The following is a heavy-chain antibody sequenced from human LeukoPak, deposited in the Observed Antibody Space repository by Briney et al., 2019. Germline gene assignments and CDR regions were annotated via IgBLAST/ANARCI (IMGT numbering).Heavy chain of an antibody. CDR1: GGSISSYY. CDR3: ARDLYSSSSGWFDP. CDR2: IYYSGST. J-gene: IGHJ5*02. D-gene: IGHD6-6*01. V-gene: IGHV4-59*01. Sequence: SSETLSLTCTVSGGSISSYYWSWIRQPPGKGLEWIGYIYYSGSTNYNPSLKSRVTISVDTSKNQFSLKLSSVTAADTAVYYCARDLYSSSSGWFDPWGQGTLVTVSS.